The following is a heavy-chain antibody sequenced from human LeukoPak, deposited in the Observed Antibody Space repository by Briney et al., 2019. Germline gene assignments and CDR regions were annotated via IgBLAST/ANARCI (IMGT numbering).Heavy chain of an antibody. V-gene: IGHV4-59*08. CDR3: ARQSDTYGFDY. J-gene: IGHJ4*02. CDR1: GGSISGYY. Sequence: SETLSLTCTVSGGSISGYYWSWIRQPPGKGLEWIGYIYYSGSTNYNPSLKSRVTISVDTSKNQFSPKLSSVTAADTAVYYCARQSDTYGFDYWGQGTLVTVSS. D-gene: IGHD5-18*01. CDR2: IYYSGST.